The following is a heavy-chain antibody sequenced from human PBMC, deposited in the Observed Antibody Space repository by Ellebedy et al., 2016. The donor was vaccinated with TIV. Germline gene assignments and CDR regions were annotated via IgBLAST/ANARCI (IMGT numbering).Heavy chain of an antibody. J-gene: IGHJ5*02. D-gene: IGHD3-10*01. CDR1: GFSFSTYA. V-gene: IGHV3-23*01. Sequence: PGGSLRLSCAASGFSFSTYATAWVRRTQGKGLEGVSGIYRGGGTTYYSDSVKGRFTISRDSAKNSLYLQMNSLRAEDTAVYYCARAASSGSRNWFDPWGQGTLVTVSS. CDR2: IYRGGGTT. CDR3: ARAASSGSRNWFDP.